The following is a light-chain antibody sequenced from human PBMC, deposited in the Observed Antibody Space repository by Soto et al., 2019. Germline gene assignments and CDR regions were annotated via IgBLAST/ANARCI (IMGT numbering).Light chain of an antibody. J-gene: IGLJ1*01. CDR2: EVT. Sequence: QSVLTQPASVSGSPGQSITISCTGSNNDIGFYKYVSWYQHPPGTAPKLIISEVTNRPSGISNRFSGSKSGNTASLTISGLQAEDEADYYCTSYTSRSTYVFGTGTKVT. CDR1: NNDIGFYKY. CDR3: TSYTSRSTYV. V-gene: IGLV2-14*01.